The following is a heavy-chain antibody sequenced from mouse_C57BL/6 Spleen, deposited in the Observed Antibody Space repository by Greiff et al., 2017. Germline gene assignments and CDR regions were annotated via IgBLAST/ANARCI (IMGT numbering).Heavy chain of an antibody. CDR3: ARNPYYYGSSYYYAMDY. Sequence: EVQLQESGPELVKPGASVKIPCKASGYTFTDYNMDWVKQSHGKSLEWIGDINPNNGGTIYNQKFKGKATLTVDKSSSTAYMELRSLTSEDTAVYYCARNPYYYGSSYYYAMDYWGQRTSVTVSS. D-gene: IGHD1-1*01. CDR1: GYTFTDYN. CDR2: INPNNGGT. J-gene: IGHJ4*01. V-gene: IGHV1-18*01.